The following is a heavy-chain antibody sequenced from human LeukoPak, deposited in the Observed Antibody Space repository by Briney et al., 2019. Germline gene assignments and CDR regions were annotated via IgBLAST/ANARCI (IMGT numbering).Heavy chain of an antibody. CDR2: ISYDGSNK. CDR1: GFTFSSYA. D-gene: IGHD3-10*01. V-gene: IGHV3-30-3*01. J-gene: IGHJ4*02. Sequence: GGSLRLSCAASGFTFSSYAMHWVRQAPGKGLEWVAVISYDGSNKYYADSVKGRFTISRDNSKNTLYLQMNSLRAEDTAVYYGARDSGKWFGESGFDYGGQGTLVTVS. CDR3: ARDSGKWFGESGFDY.